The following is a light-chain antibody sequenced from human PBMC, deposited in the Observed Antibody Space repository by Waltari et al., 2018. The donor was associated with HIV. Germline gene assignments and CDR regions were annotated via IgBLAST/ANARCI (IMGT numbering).Light chain of an antibody. CDR3: SSYAGSNTFV. Sequence: QSALTQPPSASGSPGQSVTISCTGTSSDVGGYNYVSWYQQHPDKAPKLMIYEVTKRTSGVPYRFSGSKSGNTASLTISGLQAEDEADYYCSSYAGSNTFVFGTGTKVTVL. CDR2: EVT. CDR1: SSDVGGYNY. V-gene: IGLV2-8*01. J-gene: IGLJ1*01.